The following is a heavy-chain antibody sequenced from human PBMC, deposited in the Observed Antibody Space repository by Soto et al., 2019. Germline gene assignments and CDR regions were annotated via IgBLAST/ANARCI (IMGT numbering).Heavy chain of an antibody. CDR1: GGSISSGGAYY. V-gene: IGHV4-30-4*01. J-gene: IGHJ4*02. CDR2: IHYSGST. D-gene: IGHD1-26*01. Sequence: QVQLQESGPGLVKPSQTLSLTCAVSGGSISSGGAYYWSWIRQSPGKGLEWIGYIHYSGSTYYNSSLKSRVTMSVDTSKHHFSLKVSSVTAADTAVYYCAGSPGGLGNFDYWGQGTLVTVSS. CDR3: AGSPGGLGNFDY.